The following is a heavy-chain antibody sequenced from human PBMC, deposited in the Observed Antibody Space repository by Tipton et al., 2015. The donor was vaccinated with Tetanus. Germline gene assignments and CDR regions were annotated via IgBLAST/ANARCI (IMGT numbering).Heavy chain of an antibody. CDR3: ARDPGGVSDY. D-gene: IGHD3-16*01. Sequence: TLSLTCTVSGGSISSYYWSWIRRPPGKGLEWIGYIYYSGSTNYNPSLKSRVTISVDTSKNQFSLKLSSVTAADTAVYYCARDPGGVSDYWGQGTLVTVSS. J-gene: IGHJ4*02. V-gene: IGHV4-59*01. CDR2: IYYSGST. CDR1: GGSISSYY.